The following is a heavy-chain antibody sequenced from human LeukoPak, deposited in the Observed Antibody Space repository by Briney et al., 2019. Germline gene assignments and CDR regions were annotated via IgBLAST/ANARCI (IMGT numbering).Heavy chain of an antibody. CDR3: ARDLTIFGVVIIRVNWFDP. V-gene: IGHV3-7*01. Sequence: GGSLRLSCAASGFTFSSYWMSWVRQAPGKGLEWVANIKQDGSEKYYVDSVKGRFTISRDNAKNSLHLQMNSLRAEDTAVYYCARDLTIFGVVIIRVNWFDPRGQGTLVTVSS. CDR1: GFTFSSYW. CDR2: IKQDGSEK. J-gene: IGHJ5*02. D-gene: IGHD3-3*01.